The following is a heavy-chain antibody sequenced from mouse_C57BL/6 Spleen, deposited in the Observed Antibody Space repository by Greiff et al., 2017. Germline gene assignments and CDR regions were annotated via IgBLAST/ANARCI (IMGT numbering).Heavy chain of an antibody. CDR3: AREDYYGYYFDY. J-gene: IGHJ2*01. D-gene: IGHD1-2*01. CDR1: GYSITSGYY. Sequence: EVKLMESGPGLVKPSQSLSLTCSVTGYSITSGYYWNWIRQFPGNKLEWMGYISYDGSNNSNPSLKNRISITRDTSKNQFFLKLNSVTTEDTATYYCAREDYYGYYFDYWGQGTTLTVSS. CDR2: ISYDGSN. V-gene: IGHV3-6*01.